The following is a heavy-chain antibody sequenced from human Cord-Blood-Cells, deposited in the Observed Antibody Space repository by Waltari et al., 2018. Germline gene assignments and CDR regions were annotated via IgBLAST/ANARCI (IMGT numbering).Heavy chain of an antibody. CDR3: ARGLGTVSDDAFDI. V-gene: IGHV1-69*06. CDR2: IIPIFGTA. D-gene: IGHD7-27*01. J-gene: IGHJ3*02. Sequence: QVQLVQSGAEVKKLGSSVKVSCTASGGTFSSYAISWVRQAPGQGLEWMGGIIPIFGTANYAQKFQGRVTITADKSTSTAYMELSSLRSEDTAVYYCARGLGTVSDDAFDIWGQGTMVTVSS. CDR1: GGTFSSYA.